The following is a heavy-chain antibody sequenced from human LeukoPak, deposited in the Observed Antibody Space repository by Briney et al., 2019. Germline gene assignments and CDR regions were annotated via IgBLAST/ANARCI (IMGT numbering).Heavy chain of an antibody. Sequence: SETLSPTCSVSGDSISSYYWSWIRQPPGKGLEWIGDIYSSGSTKYNPSLKSRVTISIDTSRNQFSLTVHSATAADTAMYYCARHPRSCTGGGTCYSWFDASGQGTLVTVSS. CDR2: IYSSGST. V-gene: IGHV4-59*08. CDR1: GDSISSYY. D-gene: IGHD2-15*01. CDR3: ARHPRSCTGGGTCYSWFDA. J-gene: IGHJ5*02.